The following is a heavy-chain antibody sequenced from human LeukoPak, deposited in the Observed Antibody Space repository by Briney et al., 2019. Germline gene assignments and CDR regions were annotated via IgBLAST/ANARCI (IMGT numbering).Heavy chain of an antibody. CDR2: ISTSSRTI. D-gene: IGHD6-25*01. CDR1: GFTFSSYD. CDR3: ARGLGF. J-gene: IGHJ4*02. V-gene: IGHV3-48*01. Sequence: GGSLRLSCAGSGFTFSSYDMNWVRQAPGKGLEWLAYISTSSRTIYYADSVKGRFTISGDNAKNSLYLQMNTLRAEDTAVYYCARGLGFWGQGTLVTVSS.